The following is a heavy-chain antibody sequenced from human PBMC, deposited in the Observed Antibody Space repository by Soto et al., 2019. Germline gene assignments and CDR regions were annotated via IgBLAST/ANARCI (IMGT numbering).Heavy chain of an antibody. CDR2: IYYSGST. CDR3: ARGADVVVPAAIQASTLANEPLYYFDY. Sequence: SETLSLTCTVSGGSISSGGYYWSWIRQHPGKGLEWIGYIYYSGSTYYNPSLKSRVTISVDTSKNQFSLKLSSVTAADTAVYYCARGADVVVPAAIQASTLANEPLYYFDYWGQGTLV. J-gene: IGHJ4*02. V-gene: IGHV4-31*03. D-gene: IGHD2-2*02. CDR1: GGSISSGGYY.